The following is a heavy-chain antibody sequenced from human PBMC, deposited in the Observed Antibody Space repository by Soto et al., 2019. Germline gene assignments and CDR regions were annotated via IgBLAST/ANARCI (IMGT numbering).Heavy chain of an antibody. V-gene: IGHV4-31*03. Sequence: SETLSLTCTVSGGSISSGGYYWSWIRQHPGKGLEWIGYIYYSGSTYYNPSLKSRVTISVDTSKNQFSLKLSSVTAAGTAVYYCARGEVTTTGYYYYYYGMDVWGQGTTVTVSS. J-gene: IGHJ6*02. CDR3: ARGEVTTTGYYYYYYGMDV. D-gene: IGHD4-17*01. CDR1: GGSISSGGYY. CDR2: IYYSGST.